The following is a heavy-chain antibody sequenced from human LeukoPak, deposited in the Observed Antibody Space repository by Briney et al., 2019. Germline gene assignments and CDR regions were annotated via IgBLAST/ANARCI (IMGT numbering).Heavy chain of an antibody. CDR1: GGSISSSSYY. D-gene: IGHD1-7*01. V-gene: IGHV4-39*07. CDR2: IYYSGST. CDR3: ARSGNGPYSWNYADYYYMDV. J-gene: IGHJ6*03. Sequence: SETLSLTCTVSGGSISSSSYYWGWIRQPPGKGLEWIGSIYYSGSTYYNPSLKSRVTISVDTSKNQFSLKLTSVTAADTAVYYCARSGNGPYSWNYADYYYMDVWGKGTTVTVSS.